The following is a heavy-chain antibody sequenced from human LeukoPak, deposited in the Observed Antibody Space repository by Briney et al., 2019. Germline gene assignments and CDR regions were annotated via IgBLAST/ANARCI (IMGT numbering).Heavy chain of an antibody. J-gene: IGHJ4*02. Sequence: ASVKVSCKASGYTFTSDGISWVRQAPGQGLEWMGWISAYNGNTNYAQKLQGRVTMTTDTSTSTAYMELRGLRSDDTAVYYCARDQAATNTQVRFCLDWGQGTLVTVSS. CDR3: ARDQAATNTQVRFCLD. CDR2: ISAYNGNT. D-gene: IGHD3-9*01. V-gene: IGHV1-18*01. CDR1: GYTFTSDG.